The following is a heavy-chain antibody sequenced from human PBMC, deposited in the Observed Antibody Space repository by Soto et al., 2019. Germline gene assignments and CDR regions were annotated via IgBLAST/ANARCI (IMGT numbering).Heavy chain of an antibody. CDR3: AKAIAAAGTDY. D-gene: IGHD6-13*01. CDR1: GFTFSSYG. CDR2: ISYDGSNK. V-gene: IGHV3-30*18. Sequence: QVQLVESGGGVVQPGRSLRLSCAASGFTFSSYGMHWVRQAPGKGLEWVAVISYDGSNKYYADSVKGRFTISRDNSKNKLYLQMNSLRAEDTAVYYCAKAIAAAGTDYWGQGTLVTVSS. J-gene: IGHJ4*02.